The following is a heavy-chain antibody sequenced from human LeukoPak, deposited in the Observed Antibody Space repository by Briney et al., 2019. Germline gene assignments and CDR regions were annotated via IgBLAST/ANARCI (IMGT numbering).Heavy chain of an antibody. D-gene: IGHD2-15*01. V-gene: IGHV1-2*02. CDR2: INPNSGGT. CDR3: ARDQKLRKYYYYMDV. J-gene: IGHJ6*03. Sequence: ASVKVSCKASGYTFTGYYMHWVRQAPGQGLEWMGWINPNSGGTNYAQKFQGRVTMTRDTSISTAYMELSRLRSDDTAVFYCARDQKLRKYYYYMDVWGKGTTVTVSS. CDR1: GYTFTGYY.